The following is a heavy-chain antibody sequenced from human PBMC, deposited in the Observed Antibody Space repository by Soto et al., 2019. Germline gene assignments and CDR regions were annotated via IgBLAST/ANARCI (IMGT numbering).Heavy chain of an antibody. V-gene: IGHV3-64D*06. Sequence: PGGSLRLSCSASGFTFSSYAMHWVRQAPGKGLEYVSAISSNGGSTYYADSVKGRFTISRDNSKNTLYLQMSSLRAEDTAVYYCVKDGEYSSCWYGFYYYYGMDVWGQGTTVTVSS. J-gene: IGHJ6*02. CDR1: GFTFSSYA. CDR2: ISSNGGST. D-gene: IGHD6-13*01. CDR3: VKDGEYSSCWYGFYYYYGMDV.